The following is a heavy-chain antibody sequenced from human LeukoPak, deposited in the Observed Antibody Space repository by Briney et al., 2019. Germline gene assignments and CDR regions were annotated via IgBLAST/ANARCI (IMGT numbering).Heavy chain of an antibody. Sequence: PGGSLRLSCAASGFTFSSYGMSWVRQAPGKGLEWVSAISGSGGSTYYADSVKGRFTISRDNSKNTLYLQMSSLRADDTAVYYCAKDLKYYGSGSYWYWGQGTLVTVSS. J-gene: IGHJ4*02. D-gene: IGHD3-10*01. CDR1: GFTFSSYG. CDR2: ISGSGGST. CDR3: AKDLKYYGSGSYWY. V-gene: IGHV3-23*01.